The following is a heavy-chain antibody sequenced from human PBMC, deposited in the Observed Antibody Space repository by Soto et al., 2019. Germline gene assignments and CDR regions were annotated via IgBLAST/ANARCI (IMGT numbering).Heavy chain of an antibody. J-gene: IGHJ4*02. CDR3: ARTLGYFDC. CDR2: TYYRSRWYS. D-gene: IGHD3-16*01. CDR1: GDSVSSNNAA. Sequence: SQTLSLTCVISGDSVSSNNAAWNWIRQSPSRGLEWLGRTYYRSRWYSEYAVSVKSRIIIKPDTSKNQFSLQLNSVTPEDTAVYYCARTLGYFDCWGQGTLGTVSS. V-gene: IGHV6-1*01.